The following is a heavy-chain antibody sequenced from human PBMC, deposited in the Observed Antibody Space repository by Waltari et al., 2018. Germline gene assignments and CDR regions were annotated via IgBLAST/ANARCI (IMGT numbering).Heavy chain of an antibody. D-gene: IGHD3-3*01. J-gene: IGHJ6*02. Sequence: QVQLQESGPGLVKPSETLSLTCAVSGYSISSGYYWGWIRQPPGKGLEWIGSIYHSGSTYYNPSLKSRVTISVDTSKNQFSLKLSSVTAADTAVYYCARVSPLPFWSGYADYYYGMDVWGQGTTVTVSS. CDR3: ARVSPLPFWSGYADYYYGMDV. CDR2: IYHSGST. CDR1: GYSISSGYY. V-gene: IGHV4-38-2*01.